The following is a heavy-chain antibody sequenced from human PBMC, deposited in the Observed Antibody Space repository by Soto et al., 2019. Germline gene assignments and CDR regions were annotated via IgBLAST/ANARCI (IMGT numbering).Heavy chain of an antibody. V-gene: IGHV4-38-2*02. D-gene: IGHD1-1*01. J-gene: IGHJ4*02. CDR2: IYPSVSS. Sequence: SETLSLTCSVSGFAISRGYYWSWVRQPPGKGLEWTGSIYPSVSSYHNPSLATRLRLSIDTSKNQFTLNLTSVTAADTALYFCAREKVGTTFFDNWGQGIQVTVSS. CDR1: GFAISRGYY. CDR3: AREKVGTTFFDN.